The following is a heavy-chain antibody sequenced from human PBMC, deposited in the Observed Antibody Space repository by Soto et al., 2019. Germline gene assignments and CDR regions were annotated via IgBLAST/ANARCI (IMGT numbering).Heavy chain of an antibody. Sequence: PXESLTISWKGSGYSFTSYWIGWVRQMPGKGLEWMGIIYPGDSDTRYSPSFQGQVTISADKSISTAYLQWSSLKASDTAMYYCPRHSTIVRGQDYYGMDVWGQGTTVIVSS. J-gene: IGHJ6*02. CDR3: PRHSTIVRGQDYYGMDV. CDR2: IYPGDSDT. V-gene: IGHV5-51*01. CDR1: GYSFTSYW. D-gene: IGHD3-10*01.